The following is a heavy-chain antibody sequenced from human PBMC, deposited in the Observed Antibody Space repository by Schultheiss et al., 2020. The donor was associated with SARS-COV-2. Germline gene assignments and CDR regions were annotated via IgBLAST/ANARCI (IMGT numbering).Heavy chain of an antibody. D-gene: IGHD4-17*01. CDR3: ASEYDYGDYGPFNY. V-gene: IGHV4-31*03. CDR2: INHSGST. CDR1: GGSISSGDYY. Sequence: SQTLSLTCTVSGGSISSGDYYWSWIRQHPGKGLEWIGEINHSGSTNYNPSLKSRITILVDTSKNQFSLKLSSVTAADTAVYYCASEYDYGDYGPFNYWGQGTLVTVSS. J-gene: IGHJ4*02.